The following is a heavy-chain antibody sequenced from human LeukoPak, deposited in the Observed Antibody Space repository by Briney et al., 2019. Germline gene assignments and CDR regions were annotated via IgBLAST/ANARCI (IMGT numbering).Heavy chain of an antibody. V-gene: IGHV3-49*03. CDR1: GFTFDDYA. CDR3: ARGAMVRGANYYFDY. D-gene: IGHD3-10*01. J-gene: IGHJ4*02. Sequence: GGSLRLSCSASGFTFDDYAMTWFRQAPGKGLEWVGVIRSMAHGGNNAYAVSGKGRFTISRDDSKSIAYPQMNSLKAGDTAVYYCARGAMVRGANYYFDYWGQGTLVTVSS. CDR2: IRSMAHGGNN.